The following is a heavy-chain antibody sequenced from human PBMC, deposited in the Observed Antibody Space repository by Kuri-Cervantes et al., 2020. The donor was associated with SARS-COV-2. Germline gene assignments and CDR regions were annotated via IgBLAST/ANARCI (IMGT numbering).Heavy chain of an antibody. Sequence: KVSCKGSGYSFTSYWISWVRQMPGKGLEWMGRIDPRDSYTTYSPSFHGHVTISADKSLNTAYLQWSSLKASDTAMYYCARPGCCSGGSCYSLYYWGQGTLVTVSS. J-gene: IGHJ4*02. CDR1: GYSFTSYW. V-gene: IGHV5-10-1*01. D-gene: IGHD2-15*01. CDR2: IDPRDSYT. CDR3: ARPGCCSGGSCYSLYY.